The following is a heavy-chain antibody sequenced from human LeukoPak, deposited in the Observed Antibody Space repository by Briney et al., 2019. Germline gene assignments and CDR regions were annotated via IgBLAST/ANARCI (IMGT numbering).Heavy chain of an antibody. CDR2: IIPIFGTA. CDR1: GGTFSSYA. CDR3: ARERDSYGLIDDAFDI. D-gene: IGHD5-18*01. V-gene: IGHV1-69*13. J-gene: IGHJ3*02. Sequence: SVKVSCKASGGTFSSYAISWVRQAPGQGLEWMGGIIPIFGTANYAQKFQGRVTITADESTSTAYMELSSLRSEDTAVYYCARERDSYGLIDDAFDIWGQGTMVTVSS.